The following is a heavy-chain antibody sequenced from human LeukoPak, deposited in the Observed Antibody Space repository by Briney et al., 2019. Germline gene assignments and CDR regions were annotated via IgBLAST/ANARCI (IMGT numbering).Heavy chain of an antibody. J-gene: IGHJ6*02. V-gene: IGHV4-34*01. CDR1: GGSFSGYY. D-gene: IGHD3-3*01. CDR2: INHSGST. Sequence: SETLSLTCAVYGGSFSGYYWSWIRQPPGKGLEWIGEINHSGSTNYNPSLKSRVTISVDTSKNQFSLKLSSVTAADTAVYYCARVVTYDFWSGYYSHGMDVWGQGTTVTVS. CDR3: ARVVTYDFWSGYYSHGMDV.